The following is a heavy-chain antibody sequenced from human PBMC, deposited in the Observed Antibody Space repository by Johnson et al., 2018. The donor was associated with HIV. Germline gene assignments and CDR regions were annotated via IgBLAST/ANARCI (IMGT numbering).Heavy chain of an antibody. CDR1: GFTFDDYA. Sequence: VQLVESGGGLVQPGRSLRLSCAASGFTFDDYAMHWVRQAPGKGLEWVALMSCDANNRYYADSVKGQFTISTDNSLNTSYLQMSNLRAEDTAVYYCARTCCGGNCYGGNDAFDFWGQGTMVTVSS. CDR2: MSCDANNR. CDR3: ARTCCGGNCYGGNDAFDF. J-gene: IGHJ3*01. D-gene: IGHD2-15*01. V-gene: IGHV3-30-3*01.